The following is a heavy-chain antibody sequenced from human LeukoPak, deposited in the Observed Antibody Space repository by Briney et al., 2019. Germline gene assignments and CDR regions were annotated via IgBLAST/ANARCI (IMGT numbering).Heavy chain of an antibody. CDR2: ISGSGGST. D-gene: IGHD3-3*01. Sequence: PGGSLRLSCAASGFTFSSYAMSWVRQAPGKGLEWVSAISGSGGSTYYADSVKGRFTISRDNSKNTLYLQMNSLRAEDTAVYYCAKDAEYYDFWSGYYYYYYYMDVCGKGTTVTVSS. V-gene: IGHV3-23*01. CDR1: GFTFSSYA. J-gene: IGHJ6*03. CDR3: AKDAEYYDFWSGYYYYYYYMDV.